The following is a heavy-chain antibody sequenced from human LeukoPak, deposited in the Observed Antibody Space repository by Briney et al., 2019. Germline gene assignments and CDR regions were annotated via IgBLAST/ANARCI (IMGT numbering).Heavy chain of an antibody. J-gene: IGHJ4*02. CDR3: AREMVGYDFWSGYSGYFDY. D-gene: IGHD3-3*01. Sequence: PSETLSLTCAVSGGSFSGYLWSWLRQPPGKGLEWVGEINYNGEITNYNPSLKSRVTISVDRSKNQFSLKLSSVTAADTAVYYCAREMVGYDFWSGYSGYFDYWGQGTLVTVSS. CDR1: GGSFSGYL. CDR2: INYNGEIT. V-gene: IGHV4-34*01.